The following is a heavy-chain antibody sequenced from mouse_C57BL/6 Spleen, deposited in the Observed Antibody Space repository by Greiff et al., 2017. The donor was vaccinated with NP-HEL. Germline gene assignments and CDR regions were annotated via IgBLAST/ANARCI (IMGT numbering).Heavy chain of an antibody. J-gene: IGHJ3*01. Sequence: EVKLVESGGGLVKPGGSLKLSCAASGFTFSSYAMSWVRQTPEKRLEWVATISDGGSYTYYPDNVKGRFTISRDNAKNNLYLQMSHLKSEDTAMYYCATYYYGSSWFAYWGQGTLVTVSA. CDR3: ATYYYGSSWFAY. D-gene: IGHD1-1*01. CDR1: GFTFSSYA. CDR2: ISDGGSYT. V-gene: IGHV5-4*03.